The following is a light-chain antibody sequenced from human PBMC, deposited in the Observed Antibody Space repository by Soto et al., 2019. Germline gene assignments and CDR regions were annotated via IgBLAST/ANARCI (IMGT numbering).Light chain of an antibody. Sequence: DIQMTQSPSTLSASVGDRVTITCRASQSVNTWLAWYQQKPGKAPRLLIYDASNLQGGVPSRFSGSGSGTEFTLTISSLQPDDFATYYCQQYNNYSWTFGHGTKLEVK. CDR3: QQYNNYSWT. J-gene: IGKJ1*01. CDR2: DAS. V-gene: IGKV1-5*01. CDR1: QSVNTW.